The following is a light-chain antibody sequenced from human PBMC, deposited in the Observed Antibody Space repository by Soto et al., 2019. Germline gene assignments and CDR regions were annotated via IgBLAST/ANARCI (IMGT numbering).Light chain of an antibody. CDR3: QQYFEWPPMT. V-gene: IGKV3-15*01. CDR1: ETVATN. CDR2: GAS. Sequence: EVVMTQSAATLSVSPGERATLSCRASETVATNLAWYQQKPGQAPRLLISGASTRAAGISDRFRGSGSGTEFTPTISSLRSEDSAIYYCQQYFEWPPMTFGQGTKVDIK. J-gene: IGKJ1*01.